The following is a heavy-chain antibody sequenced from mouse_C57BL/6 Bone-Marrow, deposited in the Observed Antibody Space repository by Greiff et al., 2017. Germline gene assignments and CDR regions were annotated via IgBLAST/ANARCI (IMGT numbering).Heavy chain of an antibody. Sequence: EVQRVESGGGLVQPGGSLKLSCAASGFTFSDYYMYWVRQTPEKRLEWVAYISNGGGSTYYPDTVKGRFTISRDNAKNTLYLQMSRLKSEDTAMYYCAREGRGYYFDYWCQGTTLTVSS. J-gene: IGHJ2*01. CDR3: AREGRGYYFDY. CDR2: ISNGGGST. CDR1: GFTFSDYY. V-gene: IGHV5-12*01.